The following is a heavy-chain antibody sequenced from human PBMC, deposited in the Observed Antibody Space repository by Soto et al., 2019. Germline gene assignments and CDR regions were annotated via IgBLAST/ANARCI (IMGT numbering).Heavy chain of an antibody. CDR3: AKGLVVVVPAAHAPWFDP. Sequence: GGSLRLSCAASGFTFSSYAMSWVRQAPGKGLEWVSAISGSGGSTYYADSVKGRFTISRDNSKNTLYLQMNSLRAEDTAVYYCAKGLVVVVPAAHAPWFDPWGQGTLVTSPQ. V-gene: IGHV3-23*01. D-gene: IGHD2-2*01. J-gene: IGHJ5*02. CDR1: GFTFSSYA. CDR2: ISGSGGST.